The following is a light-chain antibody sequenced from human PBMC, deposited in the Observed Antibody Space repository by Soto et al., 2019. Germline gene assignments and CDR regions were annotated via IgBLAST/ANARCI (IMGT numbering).Light chain of an antibody. CDR1: QSISSY. CDR2: AAS. J-gene: IGKJ5*01. Sequence: DIQMTHSPSSLSASVGDRVTITFRASQSISSYLNWYQQKPGKAPKLLIYAASSLQSGVPSRFSGSGSGTDFTLTISSLQPEDFATYYCQQSYSTSNFGQGTRLEIK. V-gene: IGKV1-39*01. CDR3: QQSYSTSN.